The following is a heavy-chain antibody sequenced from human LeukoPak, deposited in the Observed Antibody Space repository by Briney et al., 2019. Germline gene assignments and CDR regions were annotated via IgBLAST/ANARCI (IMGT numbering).Heavy chain of an antibody. CDR3: ARGGSGTDTPYYFDY. J-gene: IGHJ4*02. CDR2: IKQDGSEK. D-gene: IGHD3-10*01. CDR1: GFTFSSYW. Sequence: GGSLRLSCAASGFTFSSYWMSWVRQAPGKGLEWVANIKQDGSEKYYVDSVKGRFTISRDNAKNSLYLQMNGLRAEDTAVYYCARGGSGTDTPYYFDYWGQGTLVTVSS. V-gene: IGHV3-7*01.